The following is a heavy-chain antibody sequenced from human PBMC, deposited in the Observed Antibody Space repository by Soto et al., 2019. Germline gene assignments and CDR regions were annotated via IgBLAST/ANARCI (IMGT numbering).Heavy chain of an antibody. Sequence: SETLSLTCTVSGGSISSGGYYWSWIRQHPGKGLEWIAYIYYSGSTYYNPSLRSRVTMSVDTSKNQLSLKLTSVTAADTAVYYCARDLNYGLYYFDYWGQGTLVTV. CDR2: IYYSGST. D-gene: IGHD3-10*01. J-gene: IGHJ4*02. V-gene: IGHV4-31*03. CDR3: ARDLNYGLYYFDY. CDR1: GGSISSGGYY.